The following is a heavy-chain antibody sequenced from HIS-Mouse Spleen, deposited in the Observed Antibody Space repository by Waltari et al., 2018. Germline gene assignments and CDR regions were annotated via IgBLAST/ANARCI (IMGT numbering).Heavy chain of an antibody. Sequence: LPLQESGPGLVKPSETLSLPCPVSGGSISSSSSYWGWIRQPPGKGLEWIGSIYYSGSTYYNPSLKSRVTISVDTSKNQFSLKLSSVTAADTAVYYCAREIPYSSSWYDWYFDLWGRGTLVTVSS. CDR1: GGSISSSSSY. D-gene: IGHD6-13*01. CDR2: IYYSGST. V-gene: IGHV4-39*07. CDR3: AREIPYSSSWYDWYFDL. J-gene: IGHJ2*01.